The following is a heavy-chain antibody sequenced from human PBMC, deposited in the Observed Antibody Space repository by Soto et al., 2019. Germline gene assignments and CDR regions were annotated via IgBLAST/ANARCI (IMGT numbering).Heavy chain of an antibody. CDR3: ARSIVVVTAADY. CDR1: GYTFTSYA. J-gene: IGHJ4*02. Sequence: GASVKVSCEASGYTFTSYAMHWVRQAPGQRLEWMGWINAGNGNTKYSQKFQGRVTITRDTSASTAYMELSSLRSEDTAVYYCARSIVVVTAADYWGQGTLVTVSS. V-gene: IGHV1-3*01. D-gene: IGHD2-21*02. CDR2: INAGNGNT.